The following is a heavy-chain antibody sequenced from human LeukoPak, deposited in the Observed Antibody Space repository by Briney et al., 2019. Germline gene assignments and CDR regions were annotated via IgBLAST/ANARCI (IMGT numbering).Heavy chain of an antibody. CDR3: ARGATGGGAFDI. CDR1: GGTFSSYA. CDR2: IIPIFGTA. D-gene: IGHD1-14*01. J-gene: IGHJ3*02. Sequence: SVKVSXKASGGTFSSYAISWVRQAPGQGLEWIGRIIPIFGTANYAQKLQGRVTITTDESTSTAYMELSSLRSEDTAVYYCARGATGGGAFDIWGQGTMVTVSS. V-gene: IGHV1-69*05.